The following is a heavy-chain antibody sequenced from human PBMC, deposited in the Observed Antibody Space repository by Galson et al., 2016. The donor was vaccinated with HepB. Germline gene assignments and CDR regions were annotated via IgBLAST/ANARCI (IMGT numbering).Heavy chain of an antibody. CDR2: IIPIFHNV. CDR3: ATKPRYCSGENCYYFGMDV. CDR1: GVTFRSYI. Sequence: SVKVSCKASGVTFRSYIITWVRQAPGQGLEWMGGIIPIFHNVKSAQKFQGRVIITADASTSTAYMELSSLRPEDTAVYYCATKPRYCSGENCYYFGMDVWGKGTTVTVSS. D-gene: IGHD2-15*01. J-gene: IGHJ6*04. V-gene: IGHV1-69*13.